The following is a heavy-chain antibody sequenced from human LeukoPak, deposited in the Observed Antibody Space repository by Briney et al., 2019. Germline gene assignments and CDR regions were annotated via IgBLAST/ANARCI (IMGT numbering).Heavy chain of an antibody. D-gene: IGHD1-26*01. CDR1: GGTFSSYA. Sequence: GSSVKVSCKASGGTFSSYAISWVRQAPGQGLEWMGRIIPIFGTANYAQKFQGRVTITTDESTSTAYMELRSLRSDDTAVYYCAREGGVGPTAPPDYYSYQMDVWGKGTTVTVSS. V-gene: IGHV1-69*05. CDR2: IIPIFGTA. J-gene: IGHJ6*03. CDR3: AREGGVGPTAPPDYYSYQMDV.